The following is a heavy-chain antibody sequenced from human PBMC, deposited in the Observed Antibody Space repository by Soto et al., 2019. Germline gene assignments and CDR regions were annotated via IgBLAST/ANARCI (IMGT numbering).Heavy chain of an antibody. Sequence: HATRQGLEWMGWINPNSGGTNYAQKFQGWVTMTRDTSISTAYMELSRLRSDDTAVYYCARHSSSSWYEDYYYYGMDVWGQGTTVTVSS. V-gene: IGHV1-2*04. CDR2: INPNSGGT. J-gene: IGHJ6*02. CDR3: ARHSSSSWYEDYYYYGMDV. D-gene: IGHD6-13*01.